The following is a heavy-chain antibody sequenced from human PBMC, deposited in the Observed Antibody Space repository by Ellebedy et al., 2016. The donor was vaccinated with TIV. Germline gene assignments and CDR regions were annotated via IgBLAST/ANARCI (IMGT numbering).Heavy chain of an antibody. J-gene: IGHJ4*02. CDR3: ARPPRSGSILRWDN. V-gene: IGHV3-23*01. Sequence: PGGSLRLSCAASGFTFSTYDISRVRQSPGKGLEWVSSISGSGSTTYYGDSVKGRFTISRDNSNNMVYLQMNSLRVEDSGIYFCARPPRSGSILRWDNWGQGSRVTVSS. CDR2: ISGSGSTT. D-gene: IGHD1-26*01. CDR1: GFTFSTYD.